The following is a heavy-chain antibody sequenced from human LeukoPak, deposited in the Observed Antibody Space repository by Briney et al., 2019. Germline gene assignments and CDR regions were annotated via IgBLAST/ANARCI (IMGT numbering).Heavy chain of an antibody. CDR1: GGSFSGYY. CDR2: INHSGST. J-gene: IGHJ4*02. D-gene: IGHD5-18*01. V-gene: IGHV4-34*01. CDR3: ASGPVDTVIRVVDY. Sequence: SETLSLTCAVYGGSFSGYYWSWIRQPPGKGLEWIGEINHSGSTNYNPSLKSRVTISVDTSKNQFSLKLSSVTAADTAVYYCASGPVDTVIRVVDYWGQGTLVTVSS.